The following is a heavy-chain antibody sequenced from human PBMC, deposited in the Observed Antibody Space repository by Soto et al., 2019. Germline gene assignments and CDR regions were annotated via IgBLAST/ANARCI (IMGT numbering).Heavy chain of an antibody. CDR2: INAGNGNT. V-gene: IGHV1-3*05. Sequence: QVQLVQSGAEEKKPGASVKVSCKASGYTFTGYAMYWVRQAPGQRLEWMGWINAGNGNTKYSQKFQGRVTITRDTSASTAYMALSSLRSEDTAVYYCARAVAVAADFDYWGQGTLVTVSS. D-gene: IGHD6-19*01. CDR3: ARAVAVAADFDY. CDR1: GYTFTGYA. J-gene: IGHJ4*02.